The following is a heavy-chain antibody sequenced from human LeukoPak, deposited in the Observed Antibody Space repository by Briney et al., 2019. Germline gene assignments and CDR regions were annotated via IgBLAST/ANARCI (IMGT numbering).Heavy chain of an antibody. CDR1: GGTFSSYT. CDR2: IIPILGIA. D-gene: IGHD3-10*01. Sequence: ASVKVSCKASGGTFSSYTISWVRQAPGQGLEWMGRIIPILGIANYAQKFQGRVTMTRDTSISTAYMELSRLRSDDTAVYYCARKGGGTMVRYNWFDPWGQGTLVTVSS. J-gene: IGHJ5*02. V-gene: IGHV1-69*02. CDR3: ARKGGGTMVRYNWFDP.